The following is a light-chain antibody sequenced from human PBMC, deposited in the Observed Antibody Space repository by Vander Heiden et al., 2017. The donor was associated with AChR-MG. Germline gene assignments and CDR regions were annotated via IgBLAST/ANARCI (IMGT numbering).Light chain of an antibody. V-gene: IGLV3-19*01. Sequence: SSELTQDPAVSVALGQTVRITCQGDSPRGYYSSWYQQKPGQAPILVLYGKNNRPSGIPDRFSGSSSGNTASLTITGAQAEDEADYYCNSRDSSGNHWVFGGGTKLTVL. CDR3: NSRDSSGNHWV. CDR1: SPRGYY. CDR2: GKN. J-gene: IGLJ3*02.